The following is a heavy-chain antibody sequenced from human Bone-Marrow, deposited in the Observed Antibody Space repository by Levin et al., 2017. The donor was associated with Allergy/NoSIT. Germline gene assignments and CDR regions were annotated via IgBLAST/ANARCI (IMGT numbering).Heavy chain of an antibody. D-gene: IGHD3-10*01. V-gene: IGHV3-74*01. CDR3: ARRHGSGNSDYFDY. CDR1: GFTLSSYW. Sequence: GESLKISCAASGFTLSSYWMHWVRQAPGKGLVWVSRINGDGSSATYADSVEGRFTISRDNAKNTLYLQMNSLRAEDTAVYYCARRHGSGNSDYFDYWGQGTLVTVSS. J-gene: IGHJ4*02. CDR2: INGDGSSA.